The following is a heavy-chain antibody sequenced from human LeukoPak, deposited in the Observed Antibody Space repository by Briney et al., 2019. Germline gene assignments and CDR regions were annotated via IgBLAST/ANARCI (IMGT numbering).Heavy chain of an antibody. CDR1: GFTFTNYA. V-gene: IGHV3-23*01. CDR3: ARRVVADFDY. Sequence: GGSLRLSCAASGFTFTNYAMSRARQAPGKGLEWVSAISDGGSSTYYADAVKGRFTISRDNSKNTLHLQMNTLRAEDTAVYYCARRVVADFDYWGQGTLVTVSS. J-gene: IGHJ4*02. CDR2: ISDGGSST. D-gene: IGHD2-15*01.